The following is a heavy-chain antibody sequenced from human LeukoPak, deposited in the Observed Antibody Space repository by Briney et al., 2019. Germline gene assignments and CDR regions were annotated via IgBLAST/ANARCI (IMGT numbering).Heavy chain of an antibody. Sequence: SETLSLTCAVYGGSFSGYYRSWIRQPPGKGLEWIGEINHSGSTNYNPSLKSRVTISVDTSKNQFSLKLSSVTAADTAVYYCASQFRYQFPTTGFDYWGQGTLVTVSS. V-gene: IGHV4-34*01. CDR1: GGSFSGYY. D-gene: IGHD1-14*01. CDR3: ASQFRYQFPTTGFDY. J-gene: IGHJ4*02. CDR2: INHSGST.